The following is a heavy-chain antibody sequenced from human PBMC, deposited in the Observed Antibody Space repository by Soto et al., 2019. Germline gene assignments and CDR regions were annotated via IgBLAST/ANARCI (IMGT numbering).Heavy chain of an antibody. CDR3: ASTGRDVLGNDSKHTEGLDI. CDR2: IIPLFNVA. J-gene: IGHJ3*02. V-gene: IGHV1-69*01. D-gene: IGHD4-4*01. CDR1: GGTFSNFA. Sequence: QVQLVQSGPEVKKPGSSVKVSCEASGGTFSNFAVNWVRQAPGQGLEWVGGIIPLFNVAKYAQKFEGRVTNGENDSTRTALTYLTSLRSDGTASYYLASTGRDVLGNDSKHTEGLDIWGQAEIVTSSS.